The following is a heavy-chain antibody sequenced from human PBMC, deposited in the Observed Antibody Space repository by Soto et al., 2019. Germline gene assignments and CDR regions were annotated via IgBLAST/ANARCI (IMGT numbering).Heavy chain of an antibody. Sequence: GGSLRLSCAASGFTFGSYSMNWVRQAPGKGLEWVSYISSSSSTIYYADSVKGRFTISRDNAKKSLYLQMNSLRDEDTAVYYCARVERYFDWLSPYGMDVWGQGTTVTAP. D-gene: IGHD3-9*01. CDR2: ISSSSSTI. J-gene: IGHJ6*02. CDR1: GFTFGSYS. V-gene: IGHV3-48*02. CDR3: ARVERYFDWLSPYGMDV.